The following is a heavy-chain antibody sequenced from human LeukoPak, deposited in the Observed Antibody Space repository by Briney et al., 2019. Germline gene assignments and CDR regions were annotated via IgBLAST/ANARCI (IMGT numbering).Heavy chain of an antibody. CDR1: GFTFSSYG. CDR3: AKDLSSGWCDY. V-gene: IGHV3-30*18. Sequence: GGSLRLSCAASGFTFSSYGMHWVRQAPGEGLEWVAVISYDGSNKYYADSVKGRFAISRDNSKNTLYLQMNSLRAEDTAVYYCAKDLSSGWCDYWGQGTLVTVSS. J-gene: IGHJ4*02. D-gene: IGHD6-19*01. CDR2: ISYDGSNK.